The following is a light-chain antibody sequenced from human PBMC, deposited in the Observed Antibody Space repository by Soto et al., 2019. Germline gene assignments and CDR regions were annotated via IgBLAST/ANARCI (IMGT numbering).Light chain of an antibody. J-gene: IGKJ2*01. CDR1: QYMTRTY. CDR3: HQYDKAPQT. CDR2: AAS. Sequence: EIVLMQSPGTLSLSPGERATLSCRASQYMTRTYIAWYQQKPGQAPRLLIYAASNRATGIPDKFSGSGSGADYSLTISRLEPEDSAVYDCHQYDKAPQTFGQGTKVEIK. V-gene: IGKV3-20*01.